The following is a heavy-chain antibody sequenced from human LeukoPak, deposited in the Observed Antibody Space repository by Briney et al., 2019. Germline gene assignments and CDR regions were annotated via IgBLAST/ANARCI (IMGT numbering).Heavy chain of an antibody. J-gene: IGHJ5*02. CDR3: AKDPRITIFGVVPPDNWFDP. Sequence: GRSLRLSCAASGFTFSSYGMHWVRQAPGKGLEWVAVISYDGSNKYYADSVKGRFTISRDNSKNTLSLQMNSLRAEDTAVYYCAKDPRITIFGVVPPDNWFDPWGQGTLVTVSS. CDR2: ISYDGSNK. CDR1: GFTFSSYG. V-gene: IGHV3-30*18. D-gene: IGHD3-3*01.